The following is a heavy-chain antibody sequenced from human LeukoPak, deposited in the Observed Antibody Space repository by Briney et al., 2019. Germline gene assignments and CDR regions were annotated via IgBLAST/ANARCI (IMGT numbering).Heavy chain of an antibody. D-gene: IGHD3-10*01. CDR2: IKSKTDGGTT. V-gene: IGHV3-15*01. CDR1: GFTFSSYA. Sequence: GGSLRLSCAASGFTFSSYAMHWVRQAPGKGLEWVGRIKSKTDGGTTDYAAPVKGRFTISRDDSKNTLYLQMNSLKTEDTAVYYCTTSITMVRGVIWYWGQGTLVTVSS. CDR3: TTSITMVRGVIWY. J-gene: IGHJ4*02.